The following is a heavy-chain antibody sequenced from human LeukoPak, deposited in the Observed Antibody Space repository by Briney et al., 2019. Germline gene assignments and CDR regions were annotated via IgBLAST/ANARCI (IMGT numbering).Heavy chain of an antibody. D-gene: IGHD1-26*01. CDR3: ARESGSYRYYYYYYYMDV. CDR1: GGSISSSSYY. V-gene: IGHV4-39*07. J-gene: IGHJ6*03. CDR2: IYYSGST. Sequence: SETLSLTCTVSGGSISSSSYYWGWIRQPPGKGLEWIGSIYYSGSTYYNPSLKSRVTISVGTSKNQFSLKLSSVTAADTAVYYCARESGSYRYYYYYYYMDVWGKGTTVTVSS.